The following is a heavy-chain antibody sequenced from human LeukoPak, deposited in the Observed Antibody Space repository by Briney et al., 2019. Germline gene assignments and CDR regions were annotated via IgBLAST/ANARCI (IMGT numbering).Heavy chain of an antibody. D-gene: IGHD2-2*01. CDR2: ISGYNGNT. CDR1: GYTFTNYG. J-gene: IGHJ5*02. CDR3: ARACTSTSCHENNWFDP. V-gene: IGHV1-18*01. Sequence: ASVKVSCKASGYTFTNYGISWVRQAPGQGLEWMGWISGYNGNTNYAVKLPGRVSVTTDMSTSTAYMELRSLRPDDTAVYYCARACTSTSCHENNWFDPWGQGTLVTVSS.